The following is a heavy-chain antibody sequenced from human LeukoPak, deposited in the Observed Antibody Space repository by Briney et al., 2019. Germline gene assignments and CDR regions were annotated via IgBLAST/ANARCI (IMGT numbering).Heavy chain of an antibody. CDR2: SGST. CDR3: ARDVDGLGIDY. V-gene: IGHV4-39*07. CDR1: GGSISSSSYY. D-gene: IGHD3/OR15-3a*01. J-gene: IGHJ4*02. Sequence: SETLSLTCTVSGGSISSSSYYWGWIRQPPGKGLEWIGSGSTYYNPSLKSRVTISVDTSRNQFSLKLTSVTAADTAIYYCARDVDGLGIDYWGQGALVTVSS.